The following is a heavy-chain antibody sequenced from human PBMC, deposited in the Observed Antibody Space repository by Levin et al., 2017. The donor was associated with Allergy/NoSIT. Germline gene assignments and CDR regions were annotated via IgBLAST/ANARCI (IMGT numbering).Heavy chain of an antibody. J-gene: IGHJ6*03. CDR2: IKGGESDT. Sequence: LSLTCGASGFPLSTYWMSWVRQAPGKGLEWVANIKGGESDTYYVDSVKGRFTISRDNANNVLYLQMNSLRVEDTAVYYCTRDDHYYYMDVWGKGTTVTVSS. CDR3: TRDDHYYYMDV. V-gene: IGHV3-7*04. CDR1: GFPLSTYW.